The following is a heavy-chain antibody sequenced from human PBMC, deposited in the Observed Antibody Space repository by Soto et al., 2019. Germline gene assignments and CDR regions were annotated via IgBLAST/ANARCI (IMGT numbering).Heavy chain of an antibody. Sequence: LTLSCAASGFTFSNFAMTWVRQAPGRGLEWVAVLSYGGGNKYHADSMKGRLTISRDNSKNTLYLQMNSLRAEDTAVYYCAKGLRTTIFGVVRKNWFDPWGQGTLVTVS. J-gene: IGHJ5*02. CDR2: LSYGGGNK. V-gene: IGHV3-30*18. CDR1: GFTFSNFA. CDR3: AKGLRTTIFGVVRKNWFDP. D-gene: IGHD3-3*01.